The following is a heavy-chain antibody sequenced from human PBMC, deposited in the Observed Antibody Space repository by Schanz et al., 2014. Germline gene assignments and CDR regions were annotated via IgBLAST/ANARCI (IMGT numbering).Heavy chain of an antibody. CDR1: GFTFTNYA. J-gene: IGHJ4*02. D-gene: IGHD2-8*02. CDR2: ISDSGDTA. Sequence: DVQLLESGGGLVQPGGSLRLSCAASGFTFTNYAMSWVRQAPGKGLEWVSLISDSGDTAYYADSVKGRFTISRDNFKGALYLQMSSLRAEDTAVCYCAKSLESCPGGRCSRGYFDYWGQGTLVNDSS. V-gene: IGHV3-23*01. CDR3: AKSLESCPGGRCSRGYFDY.